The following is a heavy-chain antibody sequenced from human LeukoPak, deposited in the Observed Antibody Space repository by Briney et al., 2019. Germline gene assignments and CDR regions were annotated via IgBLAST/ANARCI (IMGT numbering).Heavy chain of an antibody. J-gene: IGHJ4*02. CDR2: VSSDGGST. D-gene: IGHD3-22*01. V-gene: IGHV3-64D*09. CDR3: VKAILFGSVSYYAD. CDR1: GFTFSYFP. Sequence: GGSLRLSCSASGFTFSYFPMHWVRQAPGKGLEYVSAVSSDGGSTYYADSVRGRFTISRDNSKNTLSLQMGSLRPEDTAVYYRVKAILFGSVSYYADWGQGTLVTVSS.